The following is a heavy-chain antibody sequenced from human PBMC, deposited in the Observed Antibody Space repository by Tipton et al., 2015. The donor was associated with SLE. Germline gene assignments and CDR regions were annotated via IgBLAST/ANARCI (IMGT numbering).Heavy chain of an antibody. D-gene: IGHD1-14*01. CDR1: GGSITSFY. CDR3: ARDRTGYGMDV. V-gene: IGHV4-59*01. Sequence: GLVKPSETLSLNCGVSGGSITSFYWSWIRQPPGKGLEWIGYVYYAGSNYNPSLRSRVILSVDTSKNLIFLKLSSATAADTATYYCARDRTGYGMDVWGQGTTVIVSS. J-gene: IGHJ6*02. CDR2: VYYAGS.